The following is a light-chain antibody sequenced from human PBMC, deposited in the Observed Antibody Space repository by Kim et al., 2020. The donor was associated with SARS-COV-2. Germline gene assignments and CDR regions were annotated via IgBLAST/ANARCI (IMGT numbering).Light chain of an antibody. Sequence: ALGRTVRITCQGDSLRTYYATWYQKKPGQAPLLVIYDENNRPSGIPDRFSASSSGNTASLTLAGAQAEDEADYYCISRDSSGNSYFFGTGTKVTVL. CDR3: ISRDSSGNSYF. V-gene: IGLV3-19*01. CDR1: SLRTYY. CDR2: DEN. J-gene: IGLJ1*01.